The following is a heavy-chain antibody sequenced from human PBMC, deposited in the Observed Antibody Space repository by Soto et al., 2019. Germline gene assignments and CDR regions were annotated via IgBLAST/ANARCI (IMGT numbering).Heavy chain of an antibody. D-gene: IGHD4-4*01. CDR3: ATYSKFFKX. CDR1: GGYISGVYYS. J-gene: IGHJ3*02. CDR2: IYNSGSN. V-gene: IGHV4-30-2*01. Sequence: SETLSLTCAVSGGYISGVYYSWSWIRQPPGKGLEWIGLIYNSGSNYYNSSLKSRVTISVDRYKNHFFLNLTSVTAADTAVYYCATYSKFFKXWGQGTKVTVS.